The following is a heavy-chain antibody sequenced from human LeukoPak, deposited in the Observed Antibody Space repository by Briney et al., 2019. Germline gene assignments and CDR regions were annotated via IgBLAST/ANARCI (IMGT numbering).Heavy chain of an antibody. D-gene: IGHD6-13*01. CDR1: GFTFSNYW. Sequence: GGSLRLSCTASGFTFSNYWMSWVRQTPEKGLEWVANIKQDGSEKVYVDSVKGRFTISRDNAQSSLYPQMNSLRAEDTAVYYCARDPYSSSWSYGMDVWGQGTTVTVSS. J-gene: IGHJ6*02. V-gene: IGHV3-7*05. CDR2: IKQDGSEK. CDR3: ARDPYSSSWSYGMDV.